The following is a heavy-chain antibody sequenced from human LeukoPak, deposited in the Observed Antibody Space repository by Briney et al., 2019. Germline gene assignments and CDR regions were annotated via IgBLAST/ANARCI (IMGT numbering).Heavy chain of an antibody. CDR3: AKDGSSQGFGQ. D-gene: IGHD3-10*01. Sequence: GGSLRLSCSASGFTFSSYAMSWVRQAPGKGLEWVSAISGSGGSTYYADSVKGRFTISRDNSKNTLYLQMNSLRAEDTAVYYCAKDGSSQGFGQWGQGTLVTVSS. CDR1: GFTFSSYA. CDR2: ISGSGGST. V-gene: IGHV3-23*01. J-gene: IGHJ4*02.